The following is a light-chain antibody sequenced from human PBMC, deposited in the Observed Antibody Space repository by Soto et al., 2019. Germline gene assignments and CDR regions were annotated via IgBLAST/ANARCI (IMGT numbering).Light chain of an antibody. CDR3: HQYVSSPLT. J-gene: IGKJ2*01. CDR2: DAS. V-gene: IGKV3-20*01. Sequence: EIVLTQYPGTMSLSPGEGATVSCRASQSVNSNLLAWFQQKPGQAPRLLIHDASRRATGIPDRFSGSGSGTDFTLSISRLEPEDFAVYYCHQYVSSPLTFGQGTKLEIK. CDR1: QSVNSNL.